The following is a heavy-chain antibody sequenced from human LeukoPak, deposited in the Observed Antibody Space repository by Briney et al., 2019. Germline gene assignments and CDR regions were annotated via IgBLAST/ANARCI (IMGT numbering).Heavy chain of an antibody. Sequence: PGGSLRLSCAASKFTFSSYSMNWVRQAPGKGLEWVSSINSYSSYIYYADSVKGRFTISRDNAKNSLYLQMNSLRAEDTAVYYCAKNGYSSSWYDYWGQGTLVTVSS. CDR3: AKNGYSSSWYDY. D-gene: IGHD6-13*01. V-gene: IGHV3-21*01. J-gene: IGHJ4*02. CDR2: INSYSSYI. CDR1: KFTFSSYS.